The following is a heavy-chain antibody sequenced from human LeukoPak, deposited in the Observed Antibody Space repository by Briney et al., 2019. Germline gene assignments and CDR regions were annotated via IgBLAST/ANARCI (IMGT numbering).Heavy chain of an antibody. CDR3: VRDHYYDSSVAY. J-gene: IGHJ4*02. Sequence: CLSGITYYSPSLKSLVTISLDTSKNQFSLKMSSVTAADTAVYYCVRDHYYDSSVAYWGQGTLVTASS. V-gene: IGHV4-30-2*04. D-gene: IGHD3-22*01. CDR2: CLSGIT.